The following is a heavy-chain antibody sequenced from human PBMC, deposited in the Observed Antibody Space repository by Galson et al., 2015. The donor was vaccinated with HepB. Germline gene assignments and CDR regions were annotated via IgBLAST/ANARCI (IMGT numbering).Heavy chain of an antibody. CDR2: ISYDGSNK. D-gene: IGHD3-16*01. Sequence: SLRLSCAASGFTFSSYAMHWVRQAPGKGLEWVAVISYDGSNKYYADSVKGRFTISRDNSKNTLYLQMNSLRAKDTAVYYCARDLGGAETNYYYGMDVWGQGTTVTVSS. J-gene: IGHJ6*02. CDR3: ARDLGGAETNYYYGMDV. V-gene: IGHV3-30*04. CDR1: GFTFSSYA.